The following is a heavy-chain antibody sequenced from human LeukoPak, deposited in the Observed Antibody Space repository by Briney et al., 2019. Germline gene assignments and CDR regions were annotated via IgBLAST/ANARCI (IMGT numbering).Heavy chain of an antibody. CDR2: IYTSGST. J-gene: IGHJ5*02. D-gene: IGHD6-13*01. CDR1: GGSISSYY. Sequence: SETLSLTCTVSGGSISSYYWSWVRQPAGKGLEWIGRIYTSGSTNYNPSLKSRVTMSVDTSKNQFSLKLSSVTAADTAVYYCARVLPGPAAGTSFWFDPWGQGTLVTVSS. V-gene: IGHV4-4*07. CDR3: ARVLPGPAAGTSFWFDP.